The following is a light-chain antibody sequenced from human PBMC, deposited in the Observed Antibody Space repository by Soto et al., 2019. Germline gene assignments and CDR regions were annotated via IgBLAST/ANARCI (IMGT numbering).Light chain of an antibody. CDR1: ALPKKY. J-gene: IGLJ1*01. Sequence: SYELTQPPSVSVSPGQTARITCSGDALPKKYAYWYQQKPGQAPVLLIYKDNERPSGIPERFSGSRSGTTVTLTISGVQAEDEADYYCQSADSSGTYVFGSGTKLTGL. CDR2: KDN. CDR3: QSADSSGTYV. V-gene: IGLV3-25*02.